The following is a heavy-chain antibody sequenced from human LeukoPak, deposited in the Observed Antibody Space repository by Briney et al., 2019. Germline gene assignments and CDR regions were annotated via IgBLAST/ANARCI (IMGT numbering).Heavy chain of an antibody. CDR2: VYYSGGT. D-gene: IGHD1-26*01. CDR1: GGSISSYY. V-gene: IGHV4-59*01. Sequence: PSETLSLTCTVSGGSISSYYWSWIRQPPGKGLEWIGYVYYSGGTNYNPSLKSRVTMSVDTSKNQFSLKLRSVPAADTAVYYCARDPSGSFFNWFDPWGQGTLVTVSS. CDR3: ARDPSGSFFNWFDP. J-gene: IGHJ5*02.